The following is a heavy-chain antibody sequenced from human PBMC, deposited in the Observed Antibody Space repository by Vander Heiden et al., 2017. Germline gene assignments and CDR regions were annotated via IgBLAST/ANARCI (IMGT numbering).Heavy chain of an antibody. D-gene: IGHD2-15*01. CDR1: GFTLSSYS. J-gene: IGHJ4*02. CDR2: ISSSSTYI. Sequence: EVQVVESGGGLVQAGRSLRLSCAAAGFTLSSYSMSWFRQAPGKGLEWVSSISSSSTYIHYADSVKGRFTISRDNAKNSLCLQMNSLRVEDTAVYYCASRGYCGGDNCLHHFDYWGQGTLVTASS. CDR3: ASRGYCGGDNCLHHFDY. V-gene: IGHV3-21*01.